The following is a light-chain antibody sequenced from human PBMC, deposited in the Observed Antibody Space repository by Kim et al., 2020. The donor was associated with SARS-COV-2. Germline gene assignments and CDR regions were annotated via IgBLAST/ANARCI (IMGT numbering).Light chain of an antibody. J-gene: IGKJ1*01. CDR3: QQYCSSPRT. CDR1: QSVRSNY. Sequence: LPPEERATLSCRASQSVRSNYLAWYQQKPGQAPRLLIYTASNRATGIPDRFSGSGSGTDFTLTISRLEPEDFAVYYCQQYCSSPRTFGQGTKVDIK. CDR2: TAS. V-gene: IGKV3-20*01.